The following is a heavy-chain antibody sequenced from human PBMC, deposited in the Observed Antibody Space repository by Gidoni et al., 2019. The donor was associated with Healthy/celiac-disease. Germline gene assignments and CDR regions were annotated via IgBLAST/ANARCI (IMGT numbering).Heavy chain of an antibody. D-gene: IGHD2-21*01. Sequence: QVQLVESGGGVVQPGRSLRLSCAASGFTFSSYGMHWVRQAPGKGLVWVAVISYDGSNKYYADSVKGRFTISRDNSKNTLYLQMNSLRAEDTAVYYCAKDLAYCGGDCYSYYYYGMDVWGQGTTVTVSS. CDR3: AKDLAYCGGDCYSYYYYGMDV. V-gene: IGHV3-30*18. CDR1: GFTFSSYG. J-gene: IGHJ6*02. CDR2: ISYDGSNK.